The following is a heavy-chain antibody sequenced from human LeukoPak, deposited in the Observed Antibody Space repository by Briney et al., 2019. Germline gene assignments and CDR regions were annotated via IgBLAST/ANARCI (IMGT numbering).Heavy chain of an antibody. CDR1: GGSFSGYY. Sequence: SETLSLTCAVYGGSFSGYYWSWIRQPPGKGLEWIGEINHSGSTNYNPSLKSRVTISVDTSKNQFSLKLSSVTAADTAVYYCARGPMRYCSSTNCYTLRGDWFDPWGQGTLVTVSS. V-gene: IGHV4-34*01. CDR2: INHSGST. CDR3: ARGPMRYCSSTNCYTLRGDWFDP. D-gene: IGHD2-2*02. J-gene: IGHJ5*02.